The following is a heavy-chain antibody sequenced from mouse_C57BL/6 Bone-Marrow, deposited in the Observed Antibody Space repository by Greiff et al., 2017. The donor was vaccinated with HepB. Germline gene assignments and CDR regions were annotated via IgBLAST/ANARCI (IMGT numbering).Heavy chain of an antibody. V-gene: IGHV5-12*01. CDR1: GFTFSDYY. CDR3: ARPSSTMVKGWFAY. CDR2: ISNGGGST. Sequence: EVKLVESGGGLVQPGGSLKLSCAASGFTFSDYYMYWVRQTPEKRLEWVAYISNGGGSTYYPDTVKGRFTISRDNAKNTLYLQMSRLKSEDTAMYYCARPSSTMVKGWFAYWGQGTLVTVSA. J-gene: IGHJ3*01. D-gene: IGHD2-1*01.